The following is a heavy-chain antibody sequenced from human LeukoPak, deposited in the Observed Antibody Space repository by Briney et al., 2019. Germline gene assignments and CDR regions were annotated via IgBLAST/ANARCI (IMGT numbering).Heavy chain of an antibody. Sequence: GASVKVSCKASGYTFTSYYMHWVRQAPRQGLEWMGIINPSGGSTSYAQKFQGRVTMTRDTSTSTVYMELSSLRSEDTAVYYCAREGRQMGGYNWFDPWGQGTLVTVSS. D-gene: IGHD3-16*01. J-gene: IGHJ5*02. V-gene: IGHV1-46*01. CDR2: INPSGGST. CDR1: GYTFTSYY. CDR3: AREGRQMGGYNWFDP.